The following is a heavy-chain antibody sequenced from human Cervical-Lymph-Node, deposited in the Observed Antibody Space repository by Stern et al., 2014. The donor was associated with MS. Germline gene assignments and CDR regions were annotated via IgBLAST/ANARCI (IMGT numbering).Heavy chain of an antibody. CDR3: ASSTSSAHYYYYGMDV. D-gene: IGHD6-19*01. CDR2: MNPNSGDT. Sequence: VQLLESGAEVKKPGASVKVSCKASGYTFTSYDINWVRQATGQGLEWMGWMNPNSGDTGYPQKFQGRVTMTRNTSISTAYMELSSLRSEDTAVYYCASSTSSAHYYYYGMDVWGQGTTVTVSS. CDR1: GYTFTSYD. J-gene: IGHJ6*02. V-gene: IGHV1-8*01.